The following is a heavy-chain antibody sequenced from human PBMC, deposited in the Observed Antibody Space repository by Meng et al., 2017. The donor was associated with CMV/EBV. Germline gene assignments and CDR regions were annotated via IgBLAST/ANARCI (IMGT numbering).Heavy chain of an antibody. CDR1: CGSISNSSYY. CDR2: IYYSGSA. J-gene: IGHJ4*02. CDR3: ARPKQLQWYFDY. Sequence: CTVSCGSISNSSYYWGWLRPPPGEGLEWIGSIYYSGSAYCNPSLKSRVTISVDTSKNQFSLKLSSVTAADTAVYYCARPKQLQWYFDYWGQGTLVTVSS. V-gene: IGHV4-39*01. D-gene: IGHD6-6*01.